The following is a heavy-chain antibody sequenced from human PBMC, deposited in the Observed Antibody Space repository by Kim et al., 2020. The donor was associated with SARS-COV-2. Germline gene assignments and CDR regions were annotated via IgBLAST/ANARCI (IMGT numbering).Heavy chain of an antibody. Sequence: ASVKVSCKASGYTFTGYYMHWVRQAPGQGLEWMGRINPNSGGTNYAQKFQGRVTMTRDTSISTAYMELSRLRSDDTAVYYCARDTIFGVVTYDYWGQGTLVTVSS. CDR2: INPNSGGT. J-gene: IGHJ4*02. D-gene: IGHD3-3*01. CDR1: GYTFTGYY. V-gene: IGHV1-2*06. CDR3: ARDTIFGVVTYDY.